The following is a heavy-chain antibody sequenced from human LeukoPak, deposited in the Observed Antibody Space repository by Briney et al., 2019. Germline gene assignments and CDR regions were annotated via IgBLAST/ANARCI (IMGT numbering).Heavy chain of an antibody. CDR1: GFTFSSYA. V-gene: IGHV3-23*01. J-gene: IGHJ4*02. CDR2: ISGGGGST. Sequence: GGSLRLSCAASGFTFSSYAMSWVRQAPGKGLEWVSAISGGGGSTYYADSVKGRFTISRDNSKNTLYLQMNSLRAEDTAVYYCAKGVPIAAAGSPGYYFDYWGQGTLVTVSS. CDR3: AKGVPIAAAGSPGYYFDY. D-gene: IGHD6-13*01.